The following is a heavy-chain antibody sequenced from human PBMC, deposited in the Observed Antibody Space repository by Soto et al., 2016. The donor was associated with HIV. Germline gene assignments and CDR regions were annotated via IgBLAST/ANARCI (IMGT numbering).Heavy chain of an antibody. CDR2: ISGSGGGT. J-gene: IGHJ4*02. D-gene: IGHD6-19*01. CDR1: GFTFSSYA. CDR3: AGAGYSSGPEGY. V-gene: IGHV3-23*01. Sequence: EVQLLESGGGLVQPGGSLRLSCAASGFTFSSYAMSWVRQAPGKGLEWVSAISGSGGGTYYADSVKGRFTISRDNSKNTLYLQMNSLRAEDTAVYYCAGAGYSSGPEGYWGQGTLVTVSS.